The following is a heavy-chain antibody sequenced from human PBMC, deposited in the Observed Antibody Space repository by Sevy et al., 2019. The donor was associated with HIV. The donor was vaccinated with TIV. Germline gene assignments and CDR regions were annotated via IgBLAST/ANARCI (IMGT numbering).Heavy chain of an antibody. J-gene: IGHJ3*02. CDR2: IYSGGST. CDR3: ARVEVDGRIDAFDI. CDR1: GFTFSSSY. Sequence: GGSLRLSCAASGFTFSSSYMRWVRQAPGKGLEWVAVIYSGGSTYYADSVKGRFTISRDNSKNTLYFQMNSLRSEDTAVYYCARVEVDGRIDAFDIWGQGTMVTVSS. D-gene: IGHD2-15*01. V-gene: IGHV3-53*01.